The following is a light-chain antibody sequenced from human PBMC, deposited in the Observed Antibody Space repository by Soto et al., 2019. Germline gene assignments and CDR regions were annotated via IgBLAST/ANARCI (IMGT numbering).Light chain of an antibody. V-gene: IGLV1-47*01. CDR2: RDT. Sequence: QSVLTQTPSASGTPGQRVTISCSGSRSNIGNNYVFWYQQFPGSAPRLLIYRDTQRPSGVPGRFSGSKSGTSASLAISGLRSEDETDYYCAVWDDTLSAMIFGGGTKLTV. J-gene: IGLJ2*01. CDR1: RSNIGNNY. CDR3: AVWDDTLSAMI.